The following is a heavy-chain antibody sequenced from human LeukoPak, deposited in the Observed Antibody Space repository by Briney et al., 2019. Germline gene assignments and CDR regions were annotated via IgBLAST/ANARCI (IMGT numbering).Heavy chain of an antibody. D-gene: IGHD3-10*01. Sequence: PSETLSLTCTVSGGSISSYYWSWIRQPAGKGLEWIGRIYTSGSTNYNPSLKSRVTMSVDTSKNQFSLKLSSVTAADTAVYYCARHESRNYYGSGSYDVFFDYWGQGTLVTVSS. CDR2: IYTSGST. CDR1: GGSISSYY. V-gene: IGHV4-4*07. CDR3: ARHESRNYYGSGSYDVFFDY. J-gene: IGHJ4*02.